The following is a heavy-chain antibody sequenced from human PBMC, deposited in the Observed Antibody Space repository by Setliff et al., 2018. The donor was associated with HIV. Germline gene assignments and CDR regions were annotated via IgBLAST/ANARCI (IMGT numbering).Heavy chain of an antibody. CDR3: AKSPGFSGYGGSG. D-gene: IGHD5-12*01. CDR1: GGSISSYY. CDR2: IYSSGST. V-gene: IGHV4-4*09. Sequence: SETLSLTCTVSGGSISSYYWSWIRQPPGKGLEWIGNIYSSGSTNYNPSLKSRVTISVDTFKNQFSLRLTSVTAADTAVYYCAKSPGFSGYGGSGWGQGTLVTVSS. J-gene: IGHJ4*02.